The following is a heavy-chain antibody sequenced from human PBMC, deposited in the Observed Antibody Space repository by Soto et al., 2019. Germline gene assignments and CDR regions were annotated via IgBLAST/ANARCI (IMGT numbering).Heavy chain of an antibody. CDR1: GGSFSGYY. Sequence: SETLSLTCAVYGGSFSGYYWSWIRQPPGKGLEWIGEINHSGSTNYNPSLKSRVTISVDTSKNQFSLKLSSVTAADTAVYYCAREEYSSSPDYYYYYMDVWGKGTTVTVSS. CDR2: INHSGST. V-gene: IGHV4-34*01. CDR3: AREEYSSSPDYYYYYMDV. J-gene: IGHJ6*03. D-gene: IGHD6-6*01.